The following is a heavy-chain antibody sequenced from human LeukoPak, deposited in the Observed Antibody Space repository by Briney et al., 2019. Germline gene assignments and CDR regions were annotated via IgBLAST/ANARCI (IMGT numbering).Heavy chain of an antibody. CDR2: ISGSGGST. J-gene: IGHJ4*02. V-gene: IGHV3-23*01. Sequence: GSLRLSCAASVFTYSSYAMSWVRQAPGKGLEWVSAISGSGGSTYYADSVKGRFTISRDNSKNTLYLQMNSLRAEDTAVYYCAKASSKVAGTAIGYWGQGTLVTVSS. D-gene: IGHD6-19*01. CDR3: AKASSKVAGTAIGY. CDR1: VFTYSSYA.